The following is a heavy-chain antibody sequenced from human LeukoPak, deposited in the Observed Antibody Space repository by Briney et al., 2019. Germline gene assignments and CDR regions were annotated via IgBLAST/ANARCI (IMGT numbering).Heavy chain of an antibody. CDR2: ITGNGGRA. J-gene: IGHJ5*02. CDR3: TTDPNGDYIGAFGP. CDR1: GFFFRSYE. Sequence: GGSLRLSCAGFGFFFRSYEMTWVRQAPGKGLEWVSSITGNGGRAVYTDSVKGRFTISRDNSKNTLFLHMNSLRVEDTASYFCTTDPNGDYIGAFGPWGQGTLVTVSS. D-gene: IGHD2-21*02. V-gene: IGHV3-23*01.